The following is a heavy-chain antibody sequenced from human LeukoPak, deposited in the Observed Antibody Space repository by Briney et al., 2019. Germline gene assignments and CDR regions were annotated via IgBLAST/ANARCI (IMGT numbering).Heavy chain of an antibody. V-gene: IGHV4-59*01. J-gene: IGHJ6*03. CDR2: IHYTGTT. CDR1: SASISSNY. D-gene: IGHD3-10*01. CDR3: ARDSPYYYGSGSATYYMDV. Sequence: SETLSLTCTVSSASISSNYWTWIRQPPGKGLEWIGYIHYTGTTNYNPSLKSRVTISVDTSKTQFSLKLNSVTAADTAVYYCARDSPYYYGSGSATYYMDVWGKGTTVTISS.